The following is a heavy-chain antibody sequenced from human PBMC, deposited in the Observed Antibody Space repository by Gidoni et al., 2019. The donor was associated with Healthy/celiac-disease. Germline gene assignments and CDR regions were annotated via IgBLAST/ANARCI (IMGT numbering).Heavy chain of an antibody. D-gene: IGHD2-15*01. CDR2: IFSNDEK. Sequence: QVTLKESGPVLVKPTETLTLTCTVSGFSLSNARMGVSWIRQPPGKALEWLAHIFSNDEKSYSTSLKSRLTISKDTSKSQVVLTMTNMDPVDTATYYCARIRLDSRWWIDYWGQGTLVTVSS. CDR3: ARIRLDSRWWIDY. J-gene: IGHJ4*02. V-gene: IGHV2-26*01. CDR1: GFSLSNARMG.